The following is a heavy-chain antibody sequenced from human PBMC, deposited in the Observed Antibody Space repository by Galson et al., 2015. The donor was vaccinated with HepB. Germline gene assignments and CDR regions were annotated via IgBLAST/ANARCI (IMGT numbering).Heavy chain of an antibody. CDR2: IIPIFGTA. D-gene: IGHD3-22*01. J-gene: IGHJ4*02. Sequence: SAKVSCKASGGTFSSYAISWSRQTAGQGLEWMGGIIPIFGTAKYAQKFQVRVTITADESTSTAYMEVSSLISEDTAVYYCAREGDSSKGAPSSWGQGTMVTVSS. CDR3: AREGDSSKGAPSS. V-gene: IGHV1-69*13. CDR1: GGTFSSYA.